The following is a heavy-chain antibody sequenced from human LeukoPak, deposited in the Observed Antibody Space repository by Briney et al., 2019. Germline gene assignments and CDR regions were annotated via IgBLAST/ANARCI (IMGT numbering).Heavy chain of an antibody. CDR2: INPSGGST. CDR1: GYTFTSYY. D-gene: IGHD2-15*01. V-gene: IGHV1-46*01. J-gene: IGHJ4*02. Sequence: ASVKVSCKACGYTFTSYYMHWVRQAPGRGLEWMGIINPSGGSTSYAQKFQGRVTMTTDTSTSTVYMELSSLRSEDTAVYYCARDRCSGGSCIMSPFDYWGQGTLVTVSS. CDR3: ARDRCSGGSCIMSPFDY.